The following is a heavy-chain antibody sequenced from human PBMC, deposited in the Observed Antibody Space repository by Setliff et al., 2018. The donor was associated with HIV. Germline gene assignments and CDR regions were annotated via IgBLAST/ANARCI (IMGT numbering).Heavy chain of an antibody. CDR3: ARASVGATGLYAFDI. D-gene: IGHD1-26*01. J-gene: IGHJ3*02. CDR1: GGSINSGSYY. CDR2: IYTSGST. Sequence: PSETLSLTCTVSGGSINSGSYYWSWIRQPAGKGLEWIGHIYTSGSTNYNPSLKSRVTISVDTSKTPFSLRLNSLTATDTALYYCARASVGATGLYAFDIWGQGTVVTVSS. V-gene: IGHV4-61*09.